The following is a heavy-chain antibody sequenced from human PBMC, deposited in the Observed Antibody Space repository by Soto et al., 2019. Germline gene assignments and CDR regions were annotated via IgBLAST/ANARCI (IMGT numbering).Heavy chain of an antibody. V-gene: IGHV1-18*01. D-gene: IGHD6-6*01. CDR2: INANSGNT. Sequence: ASVKVSCKASGYTFTSYGISWVRQAPGQGLEWMRWINANSGNTNYAQKLQGRVTMTRDTSISTAYMELSRLRSDDTAVYYCARDEYSSSSGAFDIWGQGTMVTVSS. CDR1: GYTFTSYG. CDR3: ARDEYSSSSGAFDI. J-gene: IGHJ3*02.